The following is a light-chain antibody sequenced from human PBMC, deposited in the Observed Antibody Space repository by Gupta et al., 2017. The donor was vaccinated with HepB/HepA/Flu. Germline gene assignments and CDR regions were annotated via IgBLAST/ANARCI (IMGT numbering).Light chain of an antibody. CDR2: DDS. J-gene: IGLJ2*01. CDR1: NIGSKS. CDR3: QVWDSSSDVV. V-gene: IGLV3-21*03. Sequence: SSVLTQPPSVSVAPGKTARITCGGNNIGSKSVHWYQQKPGQAPVLVVYDDSDRPSGIPGRFSGSNSGNTATLTISRVEAGDEADYYCQVWDSSSDVVFGEGTKLTVL.